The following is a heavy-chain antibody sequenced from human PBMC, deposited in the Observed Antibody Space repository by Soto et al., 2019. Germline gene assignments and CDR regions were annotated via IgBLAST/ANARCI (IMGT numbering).Heavy chain of an antibody. J-gene: IGHJ2*01. CDR1: GFTFSSYS. D-gene: IGHD6-19*01. CDR2: ISSSSSYI. CDR3: ARVQVAGTRYFDL. Sequence: EVQLVESGGGLVKPGGSLRLSCAASGFTFSSYSMNWVRQAPGKGLEWVSSISSSSSYIYYADSVKGRFTISRDNAKSSLYLQMNSLRAEDTAMYYCARVQVAGTRYFDLWGRGTLVTVSS. V-gene: IGHV3-21*03.